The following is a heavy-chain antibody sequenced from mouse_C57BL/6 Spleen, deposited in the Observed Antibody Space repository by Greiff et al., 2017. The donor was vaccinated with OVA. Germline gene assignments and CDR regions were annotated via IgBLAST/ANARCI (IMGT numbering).Heavy chain of an antibody. D-gene: IGHD2-5*01. Sequence: EVKLVASGGGLVKPGGSLKLSCEASGFTFSSYDMSWVRQTPEKRLEWVATISDGGSYTYYTDNVKGRFTFSRDNAKHNLYLQMSHLNSEDTAMYYCTRGYSNYLYAMDYWGQGTSVTVSS. CDR1: GFTFSSYD. J-gene: IGHJ4*01. V-gene: IGHV5-4*03. CDR3: TRGYSNYLYAMDY. CDR2: ISDGGSYT.